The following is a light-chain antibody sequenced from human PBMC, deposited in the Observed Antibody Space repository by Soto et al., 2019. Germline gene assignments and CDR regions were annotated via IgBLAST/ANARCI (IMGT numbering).Light chain of an antibody. CDR1: SSNIGRNT. Sequence: QAVVTQPPSASGTPGQRVSISCSGSSSNIGRNTMIWYQQLPGTAPKLLIYNDDQWPPWVPDRFSGSKSGTSASLAISGLQSDDEADYYCAVWDDSLNGPVFGGGTQLTVL. CDR2: NDD. J-gene: IGLJ2*01. CDR3: AVWDDSLNGPV. V-gene: IGLV1-44*01.